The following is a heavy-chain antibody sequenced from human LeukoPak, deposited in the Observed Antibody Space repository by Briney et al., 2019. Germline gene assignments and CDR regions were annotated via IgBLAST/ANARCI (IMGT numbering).Heavy chain of an antibody. D-gene: IGHD5-18*01. J-gene: IGHJ6*02. CDR3: ARDAGYSYGPWDV. Sequence: PSETLSLTCTVSGGSISTYYWSWIRQSAGKGLEWIGRIHTSGSTDYNPSLRSRVTISIDTSKNQFSLKLNSVTAADTAVYYCARDAGYSYGPWDVWGQGTTVTVSS. CDR1: GGSISTYY. CDR2: IHTSGST. V-gene: IGHV4-4*07.